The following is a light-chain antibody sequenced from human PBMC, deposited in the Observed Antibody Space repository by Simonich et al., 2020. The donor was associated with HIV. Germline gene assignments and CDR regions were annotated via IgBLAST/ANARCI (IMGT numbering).Light chain of an antibody. CDR2: LNSDGSR. J-gene: IGLJ3*02. Sequence: QLVLTQSPSASASLGASVKLTCTLSSGHSSYAIAWHQQQPEKGPRDLMNLNSDGSRCKGYGFPDRFSGSSSGAERYLTISSLQSEDEADYYCQTWGTGIRVFGGGTKLTVL. V-gene: IGLV4-69*01. CDR3: QTWGTGIRV. CDR1: SGHSSYA.